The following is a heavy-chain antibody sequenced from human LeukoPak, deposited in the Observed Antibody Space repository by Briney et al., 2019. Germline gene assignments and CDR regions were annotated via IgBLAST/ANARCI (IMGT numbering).Heavy chain of an antibody. V-gene: IGHV2-70*01. J-gene: IGHJ5*02. D-gene: IGHD6-13*01. Sequence: SGPALVKPTQTLTLTCTFSGFSLSTSGMCLSWIRQPPGKALEWLALINWDDDKYYNTSLKTRLTISKDTSKNQVVLTMTNMDPVDTATYYCARIAADQGGFDPWGQGTLVTVSS. CDR2: INWDDDK. CDR1: GFSLSTSGMC. CDR3: ARIAADQGGFDP.